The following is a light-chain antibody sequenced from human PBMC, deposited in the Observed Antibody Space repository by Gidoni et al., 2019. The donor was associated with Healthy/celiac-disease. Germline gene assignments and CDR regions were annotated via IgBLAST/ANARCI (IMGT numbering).Light chain of an antibody. CDR1: QRVSSN. J-gene: IGKJ4*01. V-gene: IGKV3-15*01. CDR2: GAS. CDR3: QQYNNWPPLT. Sequence: EIVMTQSPATLSVSPGDSATLSCRACQRVSSNLAWYQQKPGQAPRLLIYGASTRATGIPARFSGSGSGTEFTLTISSLQSEDFAVYYCQQYNNWPPLTFGGGTKVEIK.